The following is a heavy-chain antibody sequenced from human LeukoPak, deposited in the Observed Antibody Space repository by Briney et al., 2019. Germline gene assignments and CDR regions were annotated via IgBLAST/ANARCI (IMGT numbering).Heavy chain of an antibody. CDR3: ARDPALEGTEDYRDFGGVESVDAFDV. V-gene: IGHV1-69*10. Sequence: ASVKVSCKASGGTLSSYALSWMRQAPGQGLEWMGRVIPMFDVRDYAEKFQGRITLTADTSTGMAYMELSSLTSDDTAVYYCARDPALEGTEDYRDFGGVESVDAFDVWGQGTMVAVFS. J-gene: IGHJ3*01. CDR1: GGTLSSYA. CDR2: VIPMFDVR. D-gene: IGHD4-23*01.